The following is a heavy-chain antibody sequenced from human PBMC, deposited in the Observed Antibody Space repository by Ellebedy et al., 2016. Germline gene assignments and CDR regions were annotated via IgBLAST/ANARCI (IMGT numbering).Heavy chain of an antibody. CDR2: ISVGSTTM. CDR3: ARDSGYHYDRFDS. J-gene: IGHJ4*02. CDR1: GFTFSTYS. D-gene: IGHD3-22*01. Sequence: GESLKISCAASGFTFSTYSMNWVRQAPGKGLELVSYISVGSTTMYYADSVKGRFTISRDNAKNSLYLQMNSLRDDDTAVYYCARDSGYHYDRFDSWGQGTLVTVSS. V-gene: IGHV3-48*02.